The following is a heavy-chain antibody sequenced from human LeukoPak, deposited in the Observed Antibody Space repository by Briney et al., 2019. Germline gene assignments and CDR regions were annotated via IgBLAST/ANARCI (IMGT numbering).Heavy chain of an antibody. CDR1: GFIFSSYW. D-gene: IGHD5-18*01. V-gene: IGHV3-74*01. CDR3: TKIPPDTMDV. Sequence: GGSLRLSCAVSGFIFSSYWMHWVRQAPGKGLVWVARINSDGSSTNYADSVKGRFTISRDNAKNTLYLQMNSLRAEDTAVYYCTKIPPDTMDVWGQGTTVTVSS. CDR2: INSDGSST. J-gene: IGHJ6*02.